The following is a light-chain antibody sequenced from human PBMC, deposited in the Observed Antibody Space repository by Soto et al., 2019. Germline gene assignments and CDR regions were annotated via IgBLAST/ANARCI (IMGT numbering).Light chain of an antibody. CDR2: EVS. V-gene: IGLV2-14*01. J-gene: IGLJ1*01. Sequence: QSVLTQPASVSGSPGQSITISCTGTSSDVGGYISISWYQQHPGKAPKLMIFEVSNRPSGVSNRFSGSKSDNTASLTISGLRAEDEADYYCSSYTTTSRYVFGTGTKVTVL. CDR1: SSDVGGYIS. CDR3: SSYTTTSRYV.